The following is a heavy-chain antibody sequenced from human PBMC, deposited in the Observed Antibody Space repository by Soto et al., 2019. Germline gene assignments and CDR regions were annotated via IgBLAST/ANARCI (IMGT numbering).Heavy chain of an antibody. CDR1: GFTLSSYG. Sequence: GGSLRLSCAASGFTLSSYGMHWVRQAPGKGLEWVAVIWYDGSNKYYADSVKGRFTISRDNSKNTLYLQMNSLRAEDAAVYYCARGTPHPQFDYWGQGTLVTVSS. V-gene: IGHV3-33*01. CDR3: ARGTPHPQFDY. J-gene: IGHJ4*02. CDR2: IWYDGSNK.